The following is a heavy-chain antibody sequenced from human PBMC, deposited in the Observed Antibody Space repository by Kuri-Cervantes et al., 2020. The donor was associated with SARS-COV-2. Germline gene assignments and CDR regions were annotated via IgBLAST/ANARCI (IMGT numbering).Heavy chain of an antibody. V-gene: IGHV3-30*18. CDR1: GFNFRTYG. CDR2: ISFDGSNK. D-gene: IGHD3-3*01. Sequence: GESLKISCAASGFNFRTYGLHWVRQAPGKGLEWVALISFDGSNKYYADSVKGRFTISRDNSKNTLYLQMNSLRTEDTAVYYCAKDRQNYGFWSGLDYWGQGTLVTVS. J-gene: IGHJ4*02. CDR3: AKDRQNYGFWSGLDY.